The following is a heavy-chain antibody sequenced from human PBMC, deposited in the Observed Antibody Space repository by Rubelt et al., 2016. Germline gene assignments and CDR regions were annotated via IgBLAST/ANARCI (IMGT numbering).Heavy chain of an antibody. D-gene: IGHD1-26*01. CDR1: GYSFTNYW. CDR2: IDPSDSYI. Sequence: EVQLVQSGAEVKKPGESLRISCKASGYSFTNYWISWVRQMPGKGLEWMGRIDPSDSYINYSPSFEGHVTISTDKSISTAYLQWGSLKASDTAKYDCARISGSEVGYWGQGTLVTVSS. V-gene: IGHV5-10-1*01. J-gene: IGHJ4*02. CDR3: ARISGSEVGY.